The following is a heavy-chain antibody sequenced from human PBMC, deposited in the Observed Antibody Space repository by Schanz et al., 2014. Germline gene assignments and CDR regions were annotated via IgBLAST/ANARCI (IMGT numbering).Heavy chain of an antibody. J-gene: IGHJ6*02. V-gene: IGHV3-33*01. CDR1: GFTFSAYG. D-gene: IGHD4-17*01. CDR3: ARDNGDYYYGMDV. CDR2: IWYDGNNK. Sequence: QVQLVESGGGVVQPGGSLRLSCAASGFTFSAYGMHWVRRAPGKGLEWVAVIWYDGNNKYYADSVKGRFTIARDNSKNTLYLQMNSLKTEDTAVYYCARDNGDYYYGMDVWGQGTTVTVSS.